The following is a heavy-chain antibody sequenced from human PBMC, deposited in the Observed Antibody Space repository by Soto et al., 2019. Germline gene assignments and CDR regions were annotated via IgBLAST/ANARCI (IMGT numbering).Heavy chain of an antibody. CDR1: GFNFDNYG. CDR2: ITYDGSFQ. Sequence: PGGSLRLSCQASGFNFDNYGMHWVRQAPGKGLEWVAVITYDGSFQYYADSVKGRFTISRDNSKNTLFLHLNTLKPEDTAVYHCAKDRVGGTFYTPLGFWGLGTLVTVSS. V-gene: IGHV3-30*18. D-gene: IGHD1-7*01. J-gene: IGHJ4*02. CDR3: AKDRVGGTFYTPLGF.